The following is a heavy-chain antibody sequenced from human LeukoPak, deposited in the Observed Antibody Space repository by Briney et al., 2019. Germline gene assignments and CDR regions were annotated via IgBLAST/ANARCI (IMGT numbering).Heavy chain of an antibody. CDR1: GFTLSSYW. Sequence: GGSLRLSCAASGFTLSSYWMHWVRQAPGKGLVWVSRINTDGSSTSYADSVKGRFTISRDNAKSTLYLQMNSLRAEDTAVYYCAREAFYDSSSHFDYWGQGTLVTVSS. CDR3: AREAFYDSSSHFDY. J-gene: IGHJ4*02. CDR2: INTDGSST. D-gene: IGHD3-22*01. V-gene: IGHV3-74*01.